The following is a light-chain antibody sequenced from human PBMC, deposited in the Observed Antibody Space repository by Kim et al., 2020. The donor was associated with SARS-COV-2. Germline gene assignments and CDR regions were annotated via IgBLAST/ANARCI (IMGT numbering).Light chain of an antibody. Sequence: PGQGATLSCRASHSVGSSVAWYQQTPGQPPRLLIYDASIRATGIPDRFSGSGSGTDFTLTIGSLEPRDFAMYYCQQRGNWPPALTFGGGTKVDIK. CDR3: QQRGNWPPALT. J-gene: IGKJ4*01. CDR2: DAS. CDR1: HSVGSS. V-gene: IGKV3-11*01.